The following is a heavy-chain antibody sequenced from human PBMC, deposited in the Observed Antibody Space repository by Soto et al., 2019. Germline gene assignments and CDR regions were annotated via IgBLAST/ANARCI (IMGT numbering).Heavy chain of an antibody. D-gene: IGHD2-15*01. CDR2: IYPGDSDT. J-gene: IGHJ6*02. CDR1: GYSFTSYW. CDR3: ASRGRVVAASGGYYYYGMDV. Sequence: GESLKISCKGSGYSFTSYWIGRVRQMPGKGLEWMGIIYPGDSDTRYSPSFQGQVTISADKSISTAYLQWSSLKASDTAMYYCASRGRVVAASGGYYYYGMDVWGQGTTVTVSS. V-gene: IGHV5-51*01.